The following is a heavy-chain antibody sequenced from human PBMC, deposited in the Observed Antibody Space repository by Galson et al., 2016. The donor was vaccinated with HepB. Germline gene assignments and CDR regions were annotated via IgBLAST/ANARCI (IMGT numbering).Heavy chain of an antibody. CDR3: ARGDIVGAIFDY. Sequence: SLRLSCAASGFTFSSYSMNWVRQAPGKGLEWVSSISSISSYIYYADSVKGRFTISRDNAKNSLYLQMNSLRAEGTAVYYCARGDIVGAIFDYWGQGTLVTVSS. V-gene: IGHV3-21*01. CDR1: GFTFSSYS. CDR2: ISSISSYI. D-gene: IGHD1-26*01. J-gene: IGHJ4*02.